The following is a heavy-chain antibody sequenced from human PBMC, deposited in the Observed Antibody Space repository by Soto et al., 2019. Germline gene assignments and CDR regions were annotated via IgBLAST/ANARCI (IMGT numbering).Heavy chain of an antibody. V-gene: IGHV3-21*01. CDR1: GFTFSSYS. D-gene: IGHD3-3*01. Sequence: LRLSCAASGFTFSSYSMNWVRQAPGKGLEWVSSISSSSSYIYYADSVKGRFTISRDNAKNSLYLQMNSLRAEDTAVYYCARDNNDFWSGYYYYYYYGMDVWGQGTTVTVSS. J-gene: IGHJ6*02. CDR3: ARDNNDFWSGYYYYYYYGMDV. CDR2: ISSSSSYI.